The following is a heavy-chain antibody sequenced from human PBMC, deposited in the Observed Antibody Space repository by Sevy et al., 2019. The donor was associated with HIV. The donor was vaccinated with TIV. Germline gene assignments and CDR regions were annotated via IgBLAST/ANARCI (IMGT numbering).Heavy chain of an antibody. V-gene: IGHV3-48*01. D-gene: IGHD3-10*01. CDR1: GFTFNIYS. CDR2: ISSSSITI. Sequence: GGSLRLSCAASGFTFNIYSMSWVRQAPGKGLEWVSYISSSSITIYYADSVKGRFTISRDNAKNSLYLQMNSLGAEGTGLYYRGPDLLGPGGLFEPWGQGNLVNVPS. J-gene: IGHJ5*01. CDR3: GPDLLGPGGLFEP.